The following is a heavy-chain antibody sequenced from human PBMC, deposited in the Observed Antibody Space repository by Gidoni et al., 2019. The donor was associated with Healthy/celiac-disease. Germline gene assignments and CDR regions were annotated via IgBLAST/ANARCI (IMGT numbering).Heavy chain of an antibody. Sequence: EVQLLESGGGLVQPGGSLRLSWAASGFTFSTYAMSWVRQSPGKRLGWVSAISGSGGSTYYADSVKGRFTISRDNSKNTVYLQMNSLSPEDTAVYYCAKDPRATMVRGVSLFDYWGQGTLVTVSS. D-gene: IGHD3-10*01. V-gene: IGHV3-23*01. CDR1: GFTFSTYA. J-gene: IGHJ4*02. CDR3: AKDPRATMVRGVSLFDY. CDR2: ISGSGGST.